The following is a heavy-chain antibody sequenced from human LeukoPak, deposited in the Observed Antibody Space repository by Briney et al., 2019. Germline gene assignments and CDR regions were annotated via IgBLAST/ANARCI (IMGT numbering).Heavy chain of an antibody. J-gene: IGHJ4*02. Sequence: PGGSLRLFCAASGFTFYDYAMHWVRHATGKGLEWVSGISWNSGSIVYADSVKGRFTISRDNAKNSLYLQMNSLRAEDTALYYCAKGRRFLEWWDSFDYWGQGTLVTVSS. D-gene: IGHD3-3*01. CDR1: GFTFYDYA. V-gene: IGHV3-9*01. CDR2: ISWNSGSI. CDR3: AKGRRFLEWWDSFDY.